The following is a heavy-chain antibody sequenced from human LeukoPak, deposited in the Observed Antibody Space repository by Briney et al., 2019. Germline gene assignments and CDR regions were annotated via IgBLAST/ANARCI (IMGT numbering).Heavy chain of an antibody. D-gene: IGHD2-15*01. CDR1: VYTFTTNG. CDR3: ARERRYCSGGSCYTPSGGMDV. Sequence: ASVKVSCKTSVYTFTTNGIRWVRQAPGQGLEWMGWISGYNGNTNYVQNLQGRVTMTTDTSTSTAYMELRSLRSDDTAVYYCARERRYCSGGSCYTPSGGMDVWGQGTTVTVSS. J-gene: IGHJ6*02. CDR2: ISGYNGNT. V-gene: IGHV1-18*01.